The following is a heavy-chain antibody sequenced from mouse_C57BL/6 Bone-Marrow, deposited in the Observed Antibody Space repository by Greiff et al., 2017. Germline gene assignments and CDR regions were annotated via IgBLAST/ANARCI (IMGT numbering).Heavy chain of an antibody. CDR2: SRNKANDYTT. D-gene: IGHD1-1*01. J-gene: IGHJ3*01. Sequence: EVHLVESGGGLVQSGRSLRLSCATSGFTFSDFYMEWVRQAPGKGLEWIAASRNKANDYTTEYSASVKGRFIVSRDTSQSILYLQMNALRAEDTAIYYCARDDPYGSSFAYWGQGTLVTVSA. V-gene: IGHV7-1*01. CDR3: ARDDPYGSSFAY. CDR1: GFTFSDFY.